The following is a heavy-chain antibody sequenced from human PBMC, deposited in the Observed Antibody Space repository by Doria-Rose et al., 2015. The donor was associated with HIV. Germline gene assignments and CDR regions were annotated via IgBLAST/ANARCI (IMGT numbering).Heavy chain of an antibody. J-gene: IGHJ4*02. CDR1: GVSLSSPGMG. CDR3: ARIKSSRWYHKYYFDF. Sequence: QITLKESGPVLVKPTETLTLTCTVSGVSLSSPGMGVSWIRQPPGKALEWLANIFSDDERSYKTSLKSRLTISSGTSKSQVVLTMTDMYPVGTATYYCARIKSSRWYHKYYFDFWGQGTLVIVSA. D-gene: IGHD6-13*01. CDR2: IFSDDER. V-gene: IGHV2-26*01.